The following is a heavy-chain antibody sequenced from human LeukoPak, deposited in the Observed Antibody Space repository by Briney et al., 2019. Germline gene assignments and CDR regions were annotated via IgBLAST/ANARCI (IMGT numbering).Heavy chain of an antibody. CDR2: TGDIATTI. CDR3: ARMEIVIEPGADSWFDP. V-gene: IGHV3-11*01. CDR1: GFTFSGYY. D-gene: IGHD2-2*03. J-gene: IGHJ5*02. Sequence: PGGSLRLSCAASGFTFSGYYMAWIRQTPGKGLEWVSYTGDIATTIHYADSVKGRFTISRDNAKNSLSLQMNSLRVEDTAMYYCARMEIVIEPGADSWFDPWGQGTLVTVAS.